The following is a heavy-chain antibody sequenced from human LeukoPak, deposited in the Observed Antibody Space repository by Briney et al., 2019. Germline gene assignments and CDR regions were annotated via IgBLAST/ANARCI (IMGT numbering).Heavy chain of an antibody. CDR2: IIPIFATP. J-gene: IGHJ4*02. CDR3: ASRTYYYDSSGYYYAPFDF. D-gene: IGHD3-22*01. CDR1: GGTFSSYV. Sequence: VASVKVSCKASGGTFSSYVISWVRQAPGQGLEWMGGIIPIFATPNYAQKFQGRVTITADESTSTAYMELSSLRSDDTAVYYCASRTYYYDSSGYYYAPFDFWGQGTLVTVSS. V-gene: IGHV1-69*13.